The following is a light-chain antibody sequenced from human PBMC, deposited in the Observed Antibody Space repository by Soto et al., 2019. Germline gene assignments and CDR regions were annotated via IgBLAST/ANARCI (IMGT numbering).Light chain of an antibody. V-gene: IGLV2-11*01. CDR2: AVN. J-gene: IGLJ1*01. CDR1: NSDVGAYNF. CDR3: CSYAGNYIYV. Sequence: QSALTQPRSVSGSPGQSVTISCTGTNSDVGAYNFVSWYQQLPGKAPKLMIYAVNKRPSGVPDRFSGSKSGNTASLTISGLLAEDEADYYCCSYAGNYIYVFGIGPKVTVL.